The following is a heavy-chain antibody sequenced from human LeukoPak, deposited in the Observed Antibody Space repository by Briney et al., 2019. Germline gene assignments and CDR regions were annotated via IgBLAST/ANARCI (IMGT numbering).Heavy chain of an antibody. D-gene: IGHD4-17*01. CDR2: IKLDGSEK. J-gene: IGHJ4*02. Sequence: GGSLRLSCAASGFTFSGYWMTWVRQAPGKGLEWVASIKLDGSEKYYVDSVKGRFTISRDNAKNSLYLQMNSLRAEDTAVYYCARARDDYGDYVEDYWGQGTLVTVSS. CDR3: ARARDDYGDYVEDY. V-gene: IGHV3-7*01. CDR1: GFTFSGYW.